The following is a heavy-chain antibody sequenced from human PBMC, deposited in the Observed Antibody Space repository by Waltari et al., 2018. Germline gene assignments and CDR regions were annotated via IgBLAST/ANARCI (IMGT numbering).Heavy chain of an antibody. Sequence: QVRLEESGPRLVKPSGTLSLTCSVTGDAIGLYRWTWIRQSAVQGLEWIGRVFASGSNNFNPSLRVRVTMSVDKSKIQFSLEMTSMTAADTATYYCAREGIADRDSIFDVWGQGILVTVSS. CDR3: AREGIADRDSIFDV. CDR1: GDAIGLYR. D-gene: IGHD6-13*01. V-gene: IGHV4-4*07. CDR2: VFASGSN. J-gene: IGHJ4*02.